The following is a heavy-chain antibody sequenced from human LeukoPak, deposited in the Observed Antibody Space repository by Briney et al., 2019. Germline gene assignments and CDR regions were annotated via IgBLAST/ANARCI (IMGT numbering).Heavy chain of an antibody. CDR2: ISYDGSKK. D-gene: IGHD6-13*01. J-gene: IGHJ6*02. CDR1: GFTFSSYG. V-gene: IGHV3-30*03. Sequence: PGGSLRLSCAASGFTFSSYGMHWVRQPQGEGLEWVAVISYDGSKKSSAESVKGRFTISRDNSKNTLYLQMNSLRPEDTAVYYCAVDYSSSWYWPHYYYGMDVWGQGTTVTVSS. CDR3: AVDYSSSWYWPHYYYGMDV.